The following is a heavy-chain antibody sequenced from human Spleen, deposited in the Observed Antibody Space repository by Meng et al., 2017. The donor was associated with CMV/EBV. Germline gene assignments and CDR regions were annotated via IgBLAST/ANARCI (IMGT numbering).Heavy chain of an antibody. V-gene: IGHV3-23*01. Sequence: GESLKISCAASGFTFTSSAMTWVRQAPGKGLEWVSAISGSAGSTYYADSVKGRFTISRDNSKNTLYLQMNSLRAEDTAVYYCAKDSGPGFVYSFDYWGQGTLVTVSS. D-gene: IGHD3-10*01. J-gene: IGHJ4*02. CDR3: AKDSGPGFVYSFDY. CDR1: GFTFTSSA. CDR2: ISGSAGST.